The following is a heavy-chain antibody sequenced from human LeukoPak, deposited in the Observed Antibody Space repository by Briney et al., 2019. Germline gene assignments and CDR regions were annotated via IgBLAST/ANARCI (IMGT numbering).Heavy chain of an antibody. CDR2: IYYSGST. D-gene: IGHD5-18*01. V-gene: IGHV4-59*01. CDR1: GRSISSYY. CDR3: ARVKLGYSYGPFDY. J-gene: IGHJ4*02. Sequence: SETLSLTWTVSGRSISSYYWRWIRQPPGKGLEWIGYIYYSGSTNYNPSLKSPVTISVDTSKNQLSMKLSSVTAADTAVYYGARVKLGYSYGPFDYWGQGTLVTVSS.